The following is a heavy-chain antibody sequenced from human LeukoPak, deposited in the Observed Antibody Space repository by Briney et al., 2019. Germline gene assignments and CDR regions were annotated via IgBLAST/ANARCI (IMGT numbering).Heavy chain of an antibody. D-gene: IGHD3-3*01. V-gene: IGHV4-38-2*01. CDR3: ARHEASYDFWAY. Sequence: SETLSLTCAVSGYAISSGYYRGWIRQPPGKGLEWIGSFYYGGNTYYNPSLKSRVTISVDTSKNQFSLKLSSVTAADTAVYYCARHEASYDFWAYWGQGALVTVSS. CDR2: FYYGGNT. J-gene: IGHJ4*02. CDR1: GYAISSGYY.